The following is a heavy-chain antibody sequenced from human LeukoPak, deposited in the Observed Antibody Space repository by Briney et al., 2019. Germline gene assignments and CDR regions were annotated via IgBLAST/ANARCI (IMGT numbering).Heavy chain of an antibody. CDR1: GGSISSYY. CDR3: ARHPWRRWFGELLDYYYYMDV. V-gene: IGHV4-59*01. J-gene: IGHJ6*03. CDR2: IYYSGST. Sequence: PSETLSLTCTVSGGSISSYYWSWIRQPPGKGLEWIGYIYYSGSTNYNPSLKSRVTISVDTSKNQFSLELSSVTAADTAVYYCARHPWRRWFGELLDYYYYMDVWGKGTTVTVSS. D-gene: IGHD3-10*01.